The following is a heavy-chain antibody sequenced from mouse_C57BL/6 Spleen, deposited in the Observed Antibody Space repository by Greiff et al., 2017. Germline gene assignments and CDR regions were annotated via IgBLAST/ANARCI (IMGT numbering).Heavy chain of an antibody. Sequence: EVQGVESGGGLVKPGGSLKLSCAASGFTFSSYTMSWVRQTPEKRLEWVATISGGGGNTYYPDSVKGRFTISRDNAKNTLYLQMSSLRSEDTALYYCARNGSFDYWGQGTTLTVSS. CDR1: GFTFSSYT. D-gene: IGHD1-1*01. J-gene: IGHJ2*01. V-gene: IGHV5-9*01. CDR3: ARNGSFDY. CDR2: ISGGGGNT.